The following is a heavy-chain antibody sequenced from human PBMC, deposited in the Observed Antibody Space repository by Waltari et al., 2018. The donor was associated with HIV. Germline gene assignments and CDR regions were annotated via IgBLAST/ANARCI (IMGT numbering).Heavy chain of an antibody. Sequence: QVQLVQSGAEVKKPGASVKVSCKASGYTFTSYAMHWVRQAPGQRLEWMGWINAGNGNTKYSQKFQGRVTITRDTSATTAYMELNSLRSEDTAVYYCAGGPGYYSSSSGRGYWGQGTLVTVSS. V-gene: IGHV1-3*01. CDR1: GYTFTSYA. D-gene: IGHD6-6*01. CDR2: INAGNGNT. J-gene: IGHJ4*02. CDR3: AGGPGYYSSSSGRGY.